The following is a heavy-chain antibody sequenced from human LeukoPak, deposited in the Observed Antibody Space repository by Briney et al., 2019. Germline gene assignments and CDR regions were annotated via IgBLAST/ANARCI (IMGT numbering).Heavy chain of an antibody. V-gene: IGHV4-34*01. J-gene: IGHJ3*02. CDR1: GGSISSYY. CDR2: INHSGST. CDR3: ARGPDSSGYYLTDAFDI. Sequence: PSETLSLTCTVSGGSISSYYWSWIRQPPGKGLEWIGEINHSGSTNYNPSLKSRVTISVNTSKNPFSLKLSSVTAADTAVYYCARGPDSSGYYLTDAFDIWGQGTMVTVSS. D-gene: IGHD3-22*01.